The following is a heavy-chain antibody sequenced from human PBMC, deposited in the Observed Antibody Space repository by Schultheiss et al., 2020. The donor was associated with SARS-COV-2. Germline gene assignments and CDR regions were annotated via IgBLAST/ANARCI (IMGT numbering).Heavy chain of an antibody. D-gene: IGHD6-13*01. CDR1: GFTFSSYS. CDR3: ARDSSSWGTWENYFDY. CDR2: ISSSSSII. V-gene: IGHV3-48*01. J-gene: IGHJ4*02. Sequence: GGSLRLSCAASGFTFSSYSMNWVRQAPGKGLEWVSYISSSSSIIYYADSVKGRFTISRDNAKNSLYLQMNSLRAEDTAVYYCARDSSSWGTWENYFDYWGQGTLVTVSS.